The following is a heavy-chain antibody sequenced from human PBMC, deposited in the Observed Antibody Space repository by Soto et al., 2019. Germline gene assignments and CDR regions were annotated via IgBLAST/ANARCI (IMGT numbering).Heavy chain of an antibody. D-gene: IGHD4-17*01. CDR2: IIPILGIA. CDR3: ARDDRSYGDYRQFDY. V-gene: IGHV1-69*04. Sequence: SVKVSCKASGGTFSSYTISWVRQAPGQGLEWMGRIIPILGIANYAQKFQGRVTITADKSTSTAYMELSSLRSEDTAVYYFARDDRSYGDYRQFDYWGQGTLVTVSS. J-gene: IGHJ4*02. CDR1: GGTFSSYT.